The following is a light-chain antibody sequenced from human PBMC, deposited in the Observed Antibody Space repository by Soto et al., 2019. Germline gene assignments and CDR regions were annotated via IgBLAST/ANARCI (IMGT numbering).Light chain of an antibody. Sequence: QSVLTQPPSMSGAPGQRVTISCTGSRSNIGAGYDVQWYHQLPGTAPKLLIYGNNNRPSGVPDRFSGSKSGTSASLAITGLQAEDEADYYCQSYDNSLSGVLFGGGTKLTVL. J-gene: IGLJ2*01. CDR2: GNN. CDR1: RSNIGAGYD. CDR3: QSYDNSLSGVL. V-gene: IGLV1-40*01.